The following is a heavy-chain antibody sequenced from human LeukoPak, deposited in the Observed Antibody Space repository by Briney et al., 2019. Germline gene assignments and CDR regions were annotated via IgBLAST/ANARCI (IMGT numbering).Heavy chain of an antibody. D-gene: IGHD3-22*01. CDR3: ARVNYDSSGYLLPGPKIDY. CDR1: GGSISSSSYY. V-gene: IGHV4-39*07. Sequence: SETLSLTRTVSGGSISSSSYYWGWIRQPPGKGLEWIGSIYYSGSTYYNPSLKSRVTISVDTSKNQFSLKLSSVTAADTAVYYCARVNYDSSGYLLPGPKIDYWGQGTLVTVSS. CDR2: IYYSGST. J-gene: IGHJ4*02.